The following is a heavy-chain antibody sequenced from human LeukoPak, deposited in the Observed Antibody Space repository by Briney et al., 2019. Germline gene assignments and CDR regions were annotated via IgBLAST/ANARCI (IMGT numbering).Heavy chain of an antibody. Sequence: PSETLSLTCTVSGGSISSYYWSWIRQPPGKGLEWIGYIYYSGSTNYNPSLKSRVTISVDTSKNQFSLKLSSVTAADTAVYYCARGYCGGDRYYFDYWGQGTLVTVSS. V-gene: IGHV4-59*01. D-gene: IGHD2-21*02. CDR2: IYYSGST. CDR3: ARGYCGGDRYYFDY. CDR1: GGSISSYY. J-gene: IGHJ4*02.